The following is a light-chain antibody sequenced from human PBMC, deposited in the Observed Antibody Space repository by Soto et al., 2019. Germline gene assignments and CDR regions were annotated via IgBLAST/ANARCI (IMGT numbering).Light chain of an antibody. V-gene: IGLV2-8*01. J-gene: IGLJ1*01. Sequence: QSALTQPPSASGSPGQSVTISCTGTSSDVGGYNYVSWYQQHPGKAPKLMIYEVSQRPSGVPDRFSGSKSGNTASLTVSGLQAEDEADYYCRSYAGSNNYVFGTGTKVTVL. CDR2: EVS. CDR3: RSYAGSNNYV. CDR1: SSDVGGYNY.